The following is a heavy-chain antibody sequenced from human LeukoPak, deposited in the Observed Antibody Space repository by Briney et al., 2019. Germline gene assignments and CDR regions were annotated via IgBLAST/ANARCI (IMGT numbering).Heavy chain of an antibody. Sequence: ASVKVSCKASGYTFTSYGISWVRQAPGQGLEWMGWISAYNGNTNYAQKLQGRVTMTTDTSTSTAYMELRSLRSDDTAVYYCARGWYDILTGYYPLYYFDYWGQGTLVTVSS. CDR3: ARGWYDILTGYYPLYYFDY. CDR2: ISAYNGNT. J-gene: IGHJ4*02. V-gene: IGHV1-18*01. D-gene: IGHD3-9*01. CDR1: GYTFTSYG.